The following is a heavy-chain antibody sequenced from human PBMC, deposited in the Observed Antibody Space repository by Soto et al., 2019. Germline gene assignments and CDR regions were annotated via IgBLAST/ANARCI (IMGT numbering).Heavy chain of an antibody. CDR3: ASAGHSGSYLNMDV. CDR1: GFTFSSYW. Sequence: GGSLRLSCAASGFTFSSYWVHWVRQAPGKGLVWVSRVNGDGSRTTYADSVKGRFSISRDNAKNTLYLQMNSLRAEDTAVYYCASAGHSGSYLNMDVWGQGTTVTVSS. V-gene: IGHV3-74*01. CDR2: VNGDGSRT. J-gene: IGHJ6*02. D-gene: IGHD3-10*01.